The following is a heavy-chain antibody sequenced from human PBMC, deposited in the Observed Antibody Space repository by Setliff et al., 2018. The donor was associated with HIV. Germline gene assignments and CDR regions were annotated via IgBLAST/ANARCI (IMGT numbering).Heavy chain of an antibody. D-gene: IGHD2-21*01. CDR2: VYYSGST. Sequence: SETLSLTCTVSGGSINSHYRNWIRQPPGKGPEWLAYVYYSGSTNYNPSLKSRVTISVDTSKNHFSLRLNSLTAADTAVYYCARALAYCGADCPEDAFDIWGQGTMVTVSS. V-gene: IGHV4-59*11. J-gene: IGHJ3*02. CDR3: ARALAYCGADCPEDAFDI. CDR1: GGSINSHY.